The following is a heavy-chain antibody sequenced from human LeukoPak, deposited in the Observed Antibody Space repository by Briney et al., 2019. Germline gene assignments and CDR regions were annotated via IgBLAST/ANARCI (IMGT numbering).Heavy chain of an antibody. CDR3: AKDRSYYYVFDY. CDR1: GFTFSTYG. Sequence: GGSLRLSCAASGFTFSTYGMHWVRQAPGKGLEWVTFIRYDAGNKNYADSVKGRFTISRDNSKNTLYLQMNSLRAEDTAVYYCAKDRSYYYVFDYWGQGTLVTVSS. CDR2: IRYDAGNK. V-gene: IGHV3-30*02. D-gene: IGHD3-22*01. J-gene: IGHJ4*02.